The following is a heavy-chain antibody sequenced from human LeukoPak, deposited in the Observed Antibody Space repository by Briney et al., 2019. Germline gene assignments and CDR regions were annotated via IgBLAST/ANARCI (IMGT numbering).Heavy chain of an antibody. J-gene: IGHJ4*02. CDR1: GFTFSSYG. CDR2: IRYDGSNK. Sequence: GGSLRLSCAASGFTFSSYGMHWVRQAPGKGLEWVAFIRYDGSNKYSADSVKGRFTISRDNSKITLYLQMSSLRPDGTALYYCAKDRKPYGVEVPAAPDYWGQGTLVAVSS. D-gene: IGHD2-2*01. CDR3: AKDRKPYGVEVPAAPDY. V-gene: IGHV3-30*02.